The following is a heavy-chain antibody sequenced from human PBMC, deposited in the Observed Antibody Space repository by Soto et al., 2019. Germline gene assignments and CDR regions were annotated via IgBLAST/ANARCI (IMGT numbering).Heavy chain of an antibody. Sequence: QVQLVESGGGVVQPGRSLRLSCAASGFTFSSYGMHWVRQAPVKGLEWVAVIWYDGSNKYYADSVKGRFTISRDNSKNTLYLQMNSLRAEDTAVYYCARETSGYGDYQRIDYWGQGTLVTVSS. D-gene: IGHD4-17*01. CDR2: IWYDGSNK. J-gene: IGHJ4*02. CDR3: ARETSGYGDYQRIDY. V-gene: IGHV3-33*01. CDR1: GFTFSSYG.